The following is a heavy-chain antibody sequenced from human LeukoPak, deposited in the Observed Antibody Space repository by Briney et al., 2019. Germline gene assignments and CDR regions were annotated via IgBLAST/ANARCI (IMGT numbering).Heavy chain of an antibody. CDR2: INPNSGHT. J-gene: IGHJ4*02. Sequence: ASVKVSYKASGYTFTVYYIHWVRQAPGQGLERMGWINPNSGHTKYAQKFQGRVTMTRDTSINTAYMELSWLRSDDTAMYYCARATLPRSNDYAFDSWGQGTLVTVSS. CDR1: GYTFTVYY. D-gene: IGHD4-17*01. CDR3: ARATLPRSNDYAFDS. V-gene: IGHV1-2*02.